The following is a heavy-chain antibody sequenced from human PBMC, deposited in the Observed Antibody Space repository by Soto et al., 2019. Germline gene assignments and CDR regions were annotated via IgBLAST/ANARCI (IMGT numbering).Heavy chain of an antibody. Sequence: ASVKVSCKASGYTFTSYAMHWVRQAPGQRLEWMGWINAGNGNTKYSQKFQGRVTITRDTSASTAYMELSSLRSEDTAVYYCARSDYYDSSGYYYDYWGQGTLVTAPQ. CDR1: GYTFTSYA. J-gene: IGHJ4*02. CDR3: ARSDYYDSSGYYYDY. D-gene: IGHD3-22*01. V-gene: IGHV1-3*01. CDR2: INAGNGNT.